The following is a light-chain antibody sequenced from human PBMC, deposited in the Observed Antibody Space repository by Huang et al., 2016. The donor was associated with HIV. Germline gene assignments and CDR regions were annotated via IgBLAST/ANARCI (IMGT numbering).Light chain of an antibody. J-gene: IGKJ4*01. Sequence: DIQMTQSPSSLSASVGDRVNITCRAGQSISNYLSWYQQRPGKAPKLLVYGASRLQSGVPSRCSGSVSGTDFTLTISSLQPEDFATYYCQQNYGSPFTFGGGTEVDIK. CDR2: GAS. V-gene: IGKV1-39*01. CDR1: QSISNY. CDR3: QQNYGSPFT.